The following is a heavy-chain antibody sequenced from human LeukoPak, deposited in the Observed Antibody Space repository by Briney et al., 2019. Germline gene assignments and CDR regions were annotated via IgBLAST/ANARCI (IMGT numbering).Heavy chain of an antibody. Sequence: SETLSLTCTVSGGSISSSSYYWGWIRQPPGKGLEWIGSIYYSGSTYYNPSLKSRVTISVDTSKNQFSLKLSSVTAADTAVYYCARRVLGYSSSWSKFDPWGQGTLVTVSS. CDR1: GGSISSSSYY. V-gene: IGHV4-39*01. D-gene: IGHD6-13*01. J-gene: IGHJ5*02. CDR2: IYYSGST. CDR3: ARRVLGYSSSWSKFDP.